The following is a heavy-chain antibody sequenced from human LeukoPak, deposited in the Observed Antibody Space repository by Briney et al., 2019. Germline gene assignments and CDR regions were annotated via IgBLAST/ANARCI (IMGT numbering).Heavy chain of an antibody. CDR1: GYRFTNFG. CDR3: ARGAAVAGRGIDY. CDR2: TTPYDDNP. Sequence: GASVKVSCKASGYRFTNFGITWVRQAPGQGLEWMGWTTPYDDNPEYGKKFQGRVTMTTDTSTDTAYLEVSSLRPDDTAVYYCARGAAVAGRGIDYWGQGTLVTVSS. J-gene: IGHJ4*02. D-gene: IGHD6-19*01. V-gene: IGHV1-18*01.